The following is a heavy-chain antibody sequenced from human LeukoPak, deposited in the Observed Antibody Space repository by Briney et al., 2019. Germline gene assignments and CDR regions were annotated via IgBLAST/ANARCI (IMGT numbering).Heavy chain of an antibody. D-gene: IGHD3-22*01. CDR1: GGSFSGYY. Sequence: SETLSLTCAVYGGSFSGYYWSWIRQPPGKGLEWIGEINHSGSTNYNPSLKSRLTISVDTYKNQFYLTLISVPTADAAVFLCSRKRGYYVRYFDYWGQGTLVTVSS. CDR2: INHSGST. V-gene: IGHV4-34*01. CDR3: SRKRGYYVRYFDY. J-gene: IGHJ4*02.